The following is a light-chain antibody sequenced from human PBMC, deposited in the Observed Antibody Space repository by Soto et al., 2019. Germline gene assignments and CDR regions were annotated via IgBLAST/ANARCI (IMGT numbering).Light chain of an antibody. V-gene: IGKV3-15*01. CDR2: GAS. J-gene: IGKJ4*01. CDR1: QSVSSN. CDR3: QQYNNWPPLT. Sequence: EIVMTQSPATLSVSPGERVTLSCRASQSVSSNLAWYQQKPGQAPRLLIYGASTRATGIPARFSGSGSGTEFTLTISSLQPEDFAVYYGQQYNNWPPLTFGGGTKVEIK.